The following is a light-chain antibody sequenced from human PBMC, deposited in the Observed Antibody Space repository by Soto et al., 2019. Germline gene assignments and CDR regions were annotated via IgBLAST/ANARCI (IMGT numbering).Light chain of an antibody. CDR2: KAS. Sequence: DIPMTQSTSTLSGSVGDRVTITCRASQTISSWLAWYQQKPGKAPKLLIYKASTLKSGVPSRFSGSGSGTEFTLTISSLQPDDFATYYCQHYNSYSEAFGQGSKVDI. CDR3: QHYNSYSEA. CDR1: QTISSW. J-gene: IGKJ1*01. V-gene: IGKV1-5*03.